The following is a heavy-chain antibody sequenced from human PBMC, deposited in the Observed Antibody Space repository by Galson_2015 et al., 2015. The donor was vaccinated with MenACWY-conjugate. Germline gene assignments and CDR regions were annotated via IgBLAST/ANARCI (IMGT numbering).Heavy chain of an antibody. Sequence: SVKVSCKVSGYTLTDLSIHWVRQAPGKGLEWVGWIGTNHGTGKYGDTNYAQKFRDRVTLTADTSTSTAYLELRSLRSDDSAVYFCARDWCCPSGGCYNCFDPWGQGSLVTVSS. D-gene: IGHD2-15*01. J-gene: IGHJ5*02. CDR1: GYTLTDLS. CDR3: ARDWCCPSGGCYNCFDP. V-gene: IGHV1-18*01. CDR2: IGTNHGTGKYGDT.